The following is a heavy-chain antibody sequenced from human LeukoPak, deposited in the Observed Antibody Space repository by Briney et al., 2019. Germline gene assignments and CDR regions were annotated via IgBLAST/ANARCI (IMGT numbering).Heavy chain of an antibody. V-gene: IGHV3-30*18. Sequence: GGSLRLSCAASGFTFNSYGMHWVRQAPGKGLEWVAVISYDGSNKYYADSVKGRFTISRDNSKNTLYLQMNSLRAEDTAVYYCAKSRNIVVVVAATRVNGMDVWGQGTTVTVSS. CDR1: GFTFNSYG. D-gene: IGHD2-15*01. CDR3: AKSRNIVVVVAATRVNGMDV. J-gene: IGHJ6*02. CDR2: ISYDGSNK.